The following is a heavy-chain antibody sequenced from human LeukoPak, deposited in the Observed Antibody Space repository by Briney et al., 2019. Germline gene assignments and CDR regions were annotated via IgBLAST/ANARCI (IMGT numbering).Heavy chain of an antibody. CDR1: GFTFSDYY. CDR2: ISISGSTI. CDR3: ATAGITVAGSSPFDY. V-gene: IGHV3-11*01. Sequence: GGSLRLSCAASGFTFSDYYMSWIRQAPGKGLEWVSYISISGSTIYYADSVQGRFSISRDNAKNSLYLQMNSLRAEDTAVYYCATAGITVAGSSPFDYWGQGTLVTVSS. J-gene: IGHJ4*02. D-gene: IGHD6-19*01.